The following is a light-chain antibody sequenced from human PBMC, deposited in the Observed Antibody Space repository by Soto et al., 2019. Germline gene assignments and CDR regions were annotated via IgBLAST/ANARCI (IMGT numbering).Light chain of an antibody. CDR3: QQGHSGIT. CDR1: QNIRNY. V-gene: IGKV1-39*01. CDR2: GAS. Sequence: DIQMTQSPSSLSASIGDRVTITCRASQNIRNYLNWYQQKSGKAPKLLIYGASSLQSGVPSRFSGSGSGTDFTLTISSLESEDFATYYCQQGHSGITFGGGPKVDIK. J-gene: IGKJ4*01.